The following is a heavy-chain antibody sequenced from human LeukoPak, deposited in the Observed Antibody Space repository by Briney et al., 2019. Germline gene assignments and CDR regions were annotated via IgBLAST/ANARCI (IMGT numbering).Heavy chain of an antibody. J-gene: IGHJ4*02. CDR3: AKDRYYYDSSGYSDY. CDR2: ISYDGSNK. CDR1: GFTFSSYG. Sequence: GGSLRLSCAASGFTFSSYGMHWVRQAPGKGLEWVAVISYDGSNKYYADSVKGRFTISRDNSKNALYLQMNSLRAEDTAVYYCAKDRYYYDSSGYSDYWGQGTLVTVSS. D-gene: IGHD3-22*01. V-gene: IGHV3-30*18.